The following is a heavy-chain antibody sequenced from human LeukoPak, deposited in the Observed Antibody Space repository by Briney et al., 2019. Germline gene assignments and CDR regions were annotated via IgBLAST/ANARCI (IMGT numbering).Heavy chain of an antibody. CDR1: GFTFSSYS. V-gene: IGHV3-21*01. CDR3: ARYLVVPAAIPDYYYYGMDV. D-gene: IGHD2-2*02. Sequence: GGSLRLSCAASGFTFSSYSMNWVRQAPGKGLEWVSSISSSSSYIYYADSVKGRFTISRDNAKNSLYLRMNSLRAEDTAVYYCARYLVVPAAIPDYYYYGMDVWGQGTTVTVSS. CDR2: ISSSSSYI. J-gene: IGHJ6*02.